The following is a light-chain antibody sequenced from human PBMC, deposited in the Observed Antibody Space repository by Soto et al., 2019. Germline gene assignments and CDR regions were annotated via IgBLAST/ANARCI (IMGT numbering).Light chain of an antibody. CDR3: QQYGSSGT. CDR1: QSVTSK. Sequence: EVVLTQSPGTLSFSPGDRATLSCGASQSVTSKLAWYQQKPGQAPRLLISGASNRATGIPDRFSGSGSGTDFTLTISRLVPEDFAVYYCQQYGSSGTFGQGTKVDIK. CDR2: GAS. V-gene: IGKV3-20*01. J-gene: IGKJ1*01.